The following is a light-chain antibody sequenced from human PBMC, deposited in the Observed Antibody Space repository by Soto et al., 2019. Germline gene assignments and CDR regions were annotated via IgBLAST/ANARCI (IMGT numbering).Light chain of an antibody. J-gene: IGLJ3*02. V-gene: IGLV2-14*01. Sequence: QSVLTQPASVSGSPGQSITISCTGGSSDVGYHKYVSWYQHHPGKAPKLMIYEVSNRPSGVSNRFSGSKSGNTASLTISGLQAEDEADYYCSSYTSSGTWVYGGGTKVTVL. CDR2: EVS. CDR1: SSDVGYHKY. CDR3: SSYTSSGTWV.